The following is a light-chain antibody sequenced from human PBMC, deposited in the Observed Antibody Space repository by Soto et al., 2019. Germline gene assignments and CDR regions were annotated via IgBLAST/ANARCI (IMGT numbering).Light chain of an antibody. V-gene: IGLV4-60*03. CDR3: ETWDSSTRV. J-gene: IGLJ3*02. CDR1: SGHRSYI. CDR2: VEGSGGY. Sequence: QLVLTQSSSASVPLGSSVKLTCTLSSGHRSYIIAWHQQQPGKAPRYLMKVEGSGGYNKGSGIPDRFSGSSSGADRYLTISNLQSEDEADYFCETWDSSTRVFGGGTKLTVL.